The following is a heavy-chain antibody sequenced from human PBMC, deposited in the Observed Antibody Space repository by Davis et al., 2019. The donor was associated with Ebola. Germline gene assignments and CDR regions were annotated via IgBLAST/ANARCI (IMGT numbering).Heavy chain of an antibody. V-gene: IGHV4-59*08. CDR1: GGSISSYY. CDR3: ARPPIWNDAFDI. CDR2: IYYSGST. J-gene: IGHJ3*02. Sequence: MPGRSLTPSCTVSGGSISSYYWSWIRQPPGKGLEWIGYIYYSGSTNYNPSLKSRVTISVDTSKTQFSLKLSSVTAADTAVYYCARPPIWNDAFDIWGQGTMVTVSS. D-gene: IGHD1-1*01.